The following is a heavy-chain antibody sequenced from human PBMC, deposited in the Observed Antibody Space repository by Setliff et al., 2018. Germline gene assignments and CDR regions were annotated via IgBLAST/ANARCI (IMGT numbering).Heavy chain of an antibody. CDR3: VRGSGPWVVVAIPFDR. V-gene: IGHV1-18*01. CDR2: NSV. Sequence: ASVKVSCKASGGTFSDYGINWVRQAPGQGLEWMGWNSVYAREFQGRVTMTTDTSTGTAYMELRSLRPDDTAVYYCVRGSGPWVVVAIPFDRWGQGTLVTVSS. CDR1: GGTFSDYG. J-gene: IGHJ4*02. D-gene: IGHD2-2*02.